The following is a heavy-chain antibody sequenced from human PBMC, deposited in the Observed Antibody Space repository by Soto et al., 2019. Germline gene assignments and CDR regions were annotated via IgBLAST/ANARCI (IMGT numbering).Heavy chain of an antibody. CDR2: IIPIFGTA. CDR3: AREGYYSSSWAPDY. CDR1: GGTYSSYA. V-gene: IGHV1-69*13. Sequence: GASVKVSSKASGGTYSSYAISWVRQAHGQGREWMGGIIPIFGTANYAQKFQGRVTITADESTSTAYMELSSLRSEDTAVYYCAREGYYSSSWAPDYWGQGTLVTVSS. J-gene: IGHJ4*02. D-gene: IGHD6-13*01.